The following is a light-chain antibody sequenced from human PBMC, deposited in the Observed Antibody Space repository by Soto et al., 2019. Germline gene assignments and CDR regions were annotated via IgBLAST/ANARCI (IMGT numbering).Light chain of an antibody. Sequence: AIQMTQSPSSLSASVGDRVTVTCRASQGIRNDLGWYQQKPGKAPKLLIYAASSLQSGVPSRFSGSGSGTDFTLTISSRQPEDFATYYCLQVYNYPYTFGQGTKLEIK. J-gene: IGKJ2*01. CDR3: LQVYNYPYT. CDR1: QGIRND. CDR2: AAS. V-gene: IGKV1-6*01.